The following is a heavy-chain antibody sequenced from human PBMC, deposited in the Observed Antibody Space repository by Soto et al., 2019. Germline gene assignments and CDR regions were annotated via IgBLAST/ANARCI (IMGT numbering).Heavy chain of an antibody. Sequence: ETRSLTWAIDCGALSGCYCGKIRQLPGKGLEWIGEINHSGSTNYNPSLKSRVTISVDTSKNQFSLKVRSVTAADTAVYYCERSQGADYYYYGMDVWGQGTTVTVSS. CDR1: CGALSGCY. J-gene: IGHJ6*02. CDR3: ERSQGADYYYYGMDV. CDR2: INHSGST. V-gene: IGHV4-34*01.